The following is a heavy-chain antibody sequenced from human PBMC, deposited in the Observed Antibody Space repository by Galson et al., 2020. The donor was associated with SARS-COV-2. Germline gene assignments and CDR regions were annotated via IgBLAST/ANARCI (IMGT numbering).Heavy chain of an antibody. J-gene: IGHJ4*02. D-gene: IGHD4-17*01. CDR2: IHSTGNT. CDR3: ARTSSTATREYYFDY. Sequence: SETLSLTCTVSGDSISNDDFYWSWIRQTPGTGLEWIGDIHSTGNTYYNPSLMSRGTMSVATSKNQFSLRLTSVTAADTAVYFCARTSSTATREYYFDYWGQGTLVSVSS. CDR1: GDSISNDDFY. V-gene: IGHV4-30-4*01.